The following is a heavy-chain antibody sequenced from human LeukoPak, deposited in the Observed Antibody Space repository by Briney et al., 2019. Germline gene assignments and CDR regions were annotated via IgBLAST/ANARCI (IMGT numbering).Heavy chain of an antibody. CDR2: IYYSGST. V-gene: IGHV4-31*03. CDR3: ARVRLLWFGELSCWFDP. CDR1: GGSISRGGYY. J-gene: IGHJ5*02. Sequence: SETLSLTCTVSGGSISRGGYYWSWIRQHPGKGLEWIGYIYYSGSTYYNPSLKSRVTISVDTSKNQFSLKLSSVTAADTAVYYCARVRLLWFGELSCWFDPWGQGTLVTVSS. D-gene: IGHD3-10*01.